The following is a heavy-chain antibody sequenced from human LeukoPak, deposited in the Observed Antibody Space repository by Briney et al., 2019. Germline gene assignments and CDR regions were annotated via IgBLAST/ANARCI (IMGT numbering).Heavy chain of an antibody. CDR1: GGSFSGYY. J-gene: IGHJ4*02. D-gene: IGHD3-22*01. CDR2: INHSGST. V-gene: IGHV4-34*01. Sequence: PSETLSLTCAVYGGSFSGYYWSWIRQPPGKGLEWIGEINHSGSTNYNLSLKSRVTISVDTSKNQFSLKLSSVTAADTAVYYCARGPNEYYYDSSGYYPYWGQGTLVTVSS. CDR3: ARGPNEYYYDSSGYYPY.